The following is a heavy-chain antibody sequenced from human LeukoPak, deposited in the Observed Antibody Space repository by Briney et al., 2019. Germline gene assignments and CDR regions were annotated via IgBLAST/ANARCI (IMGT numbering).Heavy chain of an antibody. CDR1: GGSISSGGYY. Sequence: PSKTLSLTCTVTGGSISSGGYYWSWIRQPPGKGLEWIGYIYHSGSTYYNPSLKSRVTISVDRSKNQFSLKLSSVTAADTAVYYCARILVRITMVRGAAPFDPWGQGTLVTVSS. CDR2: IYHSGST. D-gene: IGHD3-10*01. V-gene: IGHV4-30-2*01. CDR3: ARILVRITMVRGAAPFDP. J-gene: IGHJ5*02.